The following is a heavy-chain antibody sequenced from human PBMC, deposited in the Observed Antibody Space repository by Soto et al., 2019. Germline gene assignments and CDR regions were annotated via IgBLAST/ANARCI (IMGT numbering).Heavy chain of an antibody. CDR2: ISAGNGNT. D-gene: IGHD3-3*01. CDR3: ARVLPFTIFGVAQSRNYGMDV. CDR1: GFTFSSYA. J-gene: IGHJ6*02. V-gene: IGHV1-3*01. Sequence: ASVKVSCKASGFTFSSYAMHWVRQAPGQSLEWMGWISAGNGNTRYSQKSQGRVTITRDTSASTAYMEMSSLRSEDTAVYYCARVLPFTIFGVAQSRNYGMDVWGLGTTVTVSS.